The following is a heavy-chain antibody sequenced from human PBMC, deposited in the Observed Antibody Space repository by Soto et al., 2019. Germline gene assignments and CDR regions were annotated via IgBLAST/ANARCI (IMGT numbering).Heavy chain of an antibody. J-gene: IGHJ6*04. Sequence: QVQLVQSGAEVKKPGASVKVSCKASGYTFTSYDINWVRQATGQGLEWMGWMNPNSGNTGYAQKFQGXVTXXRXXXXXTXYMELSSLRSEDTAVYYCARGQVDVWGKGTTVTVSS. CDR2: MNPNSGNT. CDR1: GYTFTSYD. CDR3: ARGQVDV. V-gene: IGHV1-8*01.